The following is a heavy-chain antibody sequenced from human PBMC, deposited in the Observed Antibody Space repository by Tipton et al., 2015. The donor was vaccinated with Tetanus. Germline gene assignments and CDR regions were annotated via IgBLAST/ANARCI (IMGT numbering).Heavy chain of an antibody. CDR3: ARHLYGYWFDP. J-gene: IGHJ5*02. Sequence: SGASIIDKRHYWGWIRQPPGKGLEWIASIYFEGSTYYSPSLKSRLTIDIDTSRNLFSLNLTSVTAADTAVYYCARHLYGYWFDPWGQGILVTVSS. CDR1: GASIIDKRHY. D-gene: IGHD2/OR15-2a*01. CDR2: IYFEGST. V-gene: IGHV4-39*02.